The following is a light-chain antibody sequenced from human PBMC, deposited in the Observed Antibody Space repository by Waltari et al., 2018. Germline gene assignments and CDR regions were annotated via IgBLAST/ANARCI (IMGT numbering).Light chain of an antibody. CDR2: LGS. CDR1: QSLLNNNGYTY. Sequence: DIVMTQSPLSLSVIPGEPASISCRSSQSLLNNNGYTYLDWYLQKPGQSPQLLIYLGSYRASGVPDRFSGSGSGTDFTLKISRVEAEDVGVYYCMQALETIFTFGPGTKVDIK. J-gene: IGKJ3*01. CDR3: MQALETIFT. V-gene: IGKV2-28*01.